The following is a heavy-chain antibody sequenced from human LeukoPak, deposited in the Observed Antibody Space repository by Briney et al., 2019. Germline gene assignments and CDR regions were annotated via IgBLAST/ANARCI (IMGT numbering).Heavy chain of an antibody. Sequence: SDTLSLTCNVSGGSISSYYWSWIRQPPGKGLEWIGYIYYFESTNYNPSLKSRVTISVVTSKTQFSLKLSSVTAADTAVYYCARDSRPAHYYDSSVQGWYFDHWGRGTLVTVSS. CDR3: ARDSRPAHYYDSSVQGWYFDH. D-gene: IGHD3-22*01. CDR2: IYYFEST. CDR1: GGSISSYY. V-gene: IGHV4-59*01. J-gene: IGHJ2*01.